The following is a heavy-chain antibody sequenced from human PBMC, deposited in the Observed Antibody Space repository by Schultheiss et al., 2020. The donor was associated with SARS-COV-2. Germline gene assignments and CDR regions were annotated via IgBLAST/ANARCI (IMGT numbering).Heavy chain of an antibody. CDR1: GFTFSSYW. CDR2: IGGSSSPI. D-gene: IGHD1-26*01. V-gene: IGHV3-48*04. J-gene: IGHJ4*02. CDR3: ARDQGGSYLPLYFDY. Sequence: GGSLRLSCAASGFTFSSYWMSWVRQAPGKGLEWVSYIGGSSSPIYYADSVRGRFTISRDNAKNSLYLQMNSLRAEDTAVYYCARDQGGSYLPLYFDYWGQGTLVTVSS.